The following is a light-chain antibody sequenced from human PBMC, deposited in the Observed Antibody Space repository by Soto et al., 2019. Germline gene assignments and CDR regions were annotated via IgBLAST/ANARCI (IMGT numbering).Light chain of an antibody. CDR3: QQYNSWPPLT. Sequence: EIVMTQSPATVSVSPGERATLSCRASQNVNSNLAWYQQKPGQPPRLLLYGAYTRATGVPARFSGSGSGTEFTLTINSLQSEDFAVYYCQQYNSWPPLTFGGGTKVEIK. CDR2: GAY. CDR1: QNVNSN. V-gene: IGKV3-15*01. J-gene: IGKJ4*01.